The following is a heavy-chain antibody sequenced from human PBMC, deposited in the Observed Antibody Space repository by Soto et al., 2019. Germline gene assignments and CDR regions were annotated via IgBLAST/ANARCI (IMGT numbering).Heavy chain of an antibody. Sequence: SETLSLTCTVSGGSVSSGSYYWSWIRQPPGKGLEWIGYIYYSGSTNYNPSLKSRVTISVDTSKNQFYLKLSSVTAAETAGYDCPRRSDYYDSSCYYYCDLPFDYWGQGTLVAVSS. CDR3: PRRSDYYDSSCYYYCDLPFDY. V-gene: IGHV4-61*01. CDR1: GGSVSSGSYY. CDR2: IYYSGST. J-gene: IGHJ4*01. D-gene: IGHD3-22*01.